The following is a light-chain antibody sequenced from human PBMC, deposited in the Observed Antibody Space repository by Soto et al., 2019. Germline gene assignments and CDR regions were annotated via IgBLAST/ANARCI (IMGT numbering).Light chain of an antibody. V-gene: IGLV2-11*01. CDR1: SSDVGANNY. Sequence: QSVLTQPRSVSGSPGQSVTISCTGTSSDVGANNYVSWYQQHPGKVPKLMIYDVSKRPSGVPDRFSGSKSGNTASLTISGLQAGDEADYYCCSYAGSYTLRVFGGGTKLTVL. J-gene: IGLJ2*01. CDR3: CSYAGSYTLRV. CDR2: DVS.